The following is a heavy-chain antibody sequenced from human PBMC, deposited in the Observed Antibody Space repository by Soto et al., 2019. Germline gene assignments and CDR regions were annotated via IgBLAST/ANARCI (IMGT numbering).Heavy chain of an antibody. V-gene: IGHV4-59*01. CDR3: ARGAYGSGSYYNVRYYYMDV. J-gene: IGHJ6*03. CDR1: GGSISSDY. Sequence: QVQLQESGPGLVKPSETLSLTCTVSGGSISSDYWSWIRQPPGKGLEWMGYVYYSGSTNYNPSLKSRVTIAVDTSKTPFSLTLSSVTAADTAVYYCARGAYGSGSYYNVRYYYMDVWGKGTTVTVSS. D-gene: IGHD3-10*01. CDR2: VYYSGST.